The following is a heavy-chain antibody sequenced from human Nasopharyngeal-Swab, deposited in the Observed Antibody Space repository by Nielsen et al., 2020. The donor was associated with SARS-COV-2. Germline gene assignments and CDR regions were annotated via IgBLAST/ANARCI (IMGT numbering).Heavy chain of an antibody. J-gene: IGHJ4*02. CDR3: TRGYGWYAY. Sequence: WGPLSSTGTVLGGSISGFYWSWIGKLPGKGLEGIGYISDSGSTIYNPSLRSRVTISVDTSKNQFSLRLSSVTTADTAVYYCTRGYGWYAYWGQGTLVTVSS. D-gene: IGHD6-19*01. CDR2: ISDSGST. CDR1: GGSISGFY. V-gene: IGHV4-59*01.